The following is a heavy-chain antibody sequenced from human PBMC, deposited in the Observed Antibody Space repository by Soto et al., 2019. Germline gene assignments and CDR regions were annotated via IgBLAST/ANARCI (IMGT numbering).Heavy chain of an antibody. J-gene: IGHJ4*02. Sequence: PGGCLRLSCAASGFTFSSYEMNWVRQAPGKGLEWVSYISSSGSTIYYADSVKGRFTISRDNAKNSLYLQMNSLRAEDTAVYYCASGYSGYDWYFDYWGQGTLVTVSS. CDR1: GFTFSSYE. D-gene: IGHD5-12*01. V-gene: IGHV3-48*03. CDR2: ISSSGSTI. CDR3: ASGYSGYDWYFDY.